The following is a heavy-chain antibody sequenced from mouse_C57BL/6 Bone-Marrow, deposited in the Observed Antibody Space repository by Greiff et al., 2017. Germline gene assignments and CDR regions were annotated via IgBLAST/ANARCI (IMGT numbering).Heavy chain of an antibody. V-gene: IGHV1-64*01. CDR1: GYTFTSYW. CDR2: IHPNSGST. J-gene: IGHJ1*03. CDR3: ARSPDWCFDV. Sequence: QVHVKQPGAELVKPGASVKLSCKASGYTFTSYWMHWVKQRPGQGLEWIGMIHPNSGSTNYNEKFKSKATLTVDKSSSTAYMQLSSLTSEDSAVYYCARSPDWCFDVWGTGTTVTVSS.